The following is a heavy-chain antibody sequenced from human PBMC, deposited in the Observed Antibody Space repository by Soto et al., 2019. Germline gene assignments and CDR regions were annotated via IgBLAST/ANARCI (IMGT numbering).Heavy chain of an antibody. CDR3: MRRHSLFSGSVPSDYFDF. D-gene: IGHD6-25*01. J-gene: IGHJ4*02. Sequence: PGESLKISCRGSGYNFANNWIAWVRQMPGEGLEWMGIIDPSDSDTKYSPSFQGQVTISADKSISTDFLQWSSLKASDTALYYCMRRHSLFSGSVPSDYFDFWGQGTQVTVSS. V-gene: IGHV5-51*01. CDR1: GYNFANNW. CDR2: IDPSDSDT.